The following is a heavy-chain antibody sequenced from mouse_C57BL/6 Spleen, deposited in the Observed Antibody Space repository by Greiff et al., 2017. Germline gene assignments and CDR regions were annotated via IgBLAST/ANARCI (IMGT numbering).Heavy chain of an antibody. CDR3: ARSDYLYYAMDY. D-gene: IGHD1-1*02. CDR1: GYTFTDYN. V-gene: IGHV1-18*01. J-gene: IGHJ4*01. CDR2: INPNNGGT. Sequence: VHVKQSGPELVKPGASVKIPCKASGYTFTDYNMDWVKQSHGKSLEWIGDINPNNGGTIYNQKFKGKATLTVDKSSSTAYMELRSLTSEDTAVYYCARSDYLYYAMDYWGQGTSVTVSS.